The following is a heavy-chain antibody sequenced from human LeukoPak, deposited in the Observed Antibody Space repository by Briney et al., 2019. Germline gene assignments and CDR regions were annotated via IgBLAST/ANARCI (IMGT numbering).Heavy chain of an antibody. CDR1: GFTVSNNY. Sequence: GGSLRLSCAASGFTVSNNYMSWVRRAPGKGLEWVSVIYSGGSTYYADSVKGRFTISRDNSKNTLYLQMNSLRAEDTAVYYCARGGIAAAGPDYWGQGTLVTVSS. CDR3: ARGGIAAAGPDY. D-gene: IGHD6-13*01. J-gene: IGHJ4*02. V-gene: IGHV3-53*01. CDR2: IYSGGST.